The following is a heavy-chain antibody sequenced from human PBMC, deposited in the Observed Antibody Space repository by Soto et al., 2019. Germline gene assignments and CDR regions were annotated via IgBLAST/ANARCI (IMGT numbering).Heavy chain of an antibody. Sequence: SETLSLTCIVSGGSISSYYWSWIRQPAGKGLEWIGRIYTSGSTNYNPSLKSRVTMSVDTSKNQFSLKLSSVTAADTAVYYCARAGQVAPAAIPYYYYGMDVWGQGTTVTVSS. CDR1: GGSISSYY. J-gene: IGHJ6*02. CDR3: ARAGQVAPAAIPYYYYGMDV. D-gene: IGHD2-2*02. CDR2: IYTSGST. V-gene: IGHV4-4*07.